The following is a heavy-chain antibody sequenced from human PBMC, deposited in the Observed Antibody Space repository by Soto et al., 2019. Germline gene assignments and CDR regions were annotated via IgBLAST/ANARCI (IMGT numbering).Heavy chain of an antibody. V-gene: IGHV3-7*03. CDR3: AKDRSRSYGSGYPLGYFDY. D-gene: IGHD3-22*01. J-gene: IGHJ4*02. CDR1: GFTFSSYR. Sequence: GGSLRLSCAASGFTFSSYRMSWVRQAPGKGLEWVANIKQDGSEKYYVDSVKGRFTISRDNSKNTLYLQMNSLRAEDTAVYYCAKDRSRSYGSGYPLGYFDYWGQGTLVTVSS. CDR2: IKQDGSEK.